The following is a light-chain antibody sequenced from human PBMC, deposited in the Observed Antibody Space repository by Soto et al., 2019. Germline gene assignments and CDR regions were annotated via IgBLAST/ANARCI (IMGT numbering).Light chain of an antibody. CDR2: EVT. J-gene: IGLJ2*01. Sequence: QSALTQPPSASGSPGQSVTISCTGTRSDVGDYNYVSWYQQHPGKAPKLLIYEVTKRPSGVPDRFSGSKSANTASLTVSGLQADDEADYSCCSYAVSDNSEVFGGGTKVTVL. CDR3: CSYAVSDNSEV. CDR1: RSDVGDYNY. V-gene: IGLV2-8*01.